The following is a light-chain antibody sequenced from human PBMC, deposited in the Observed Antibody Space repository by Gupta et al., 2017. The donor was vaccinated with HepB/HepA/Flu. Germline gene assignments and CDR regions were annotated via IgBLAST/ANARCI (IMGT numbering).Light chain of an antibody. CDR3: LLYLGRGSWV. J-gene: IGLJ3*02. CDR1: SGSVSTTYY. V-gene: IGLV8-61*01. Sequence: QTVVTQEPSFSVSPGGTVTITCGLSSGSVSTTYYPSWYQQTPGQAPRTLIYSTNTRSSGVPDRFSGSLLGNKAALTITGAQADDESDYYCLLYLGRGSWVFGGGTKLTVL. CDR2: STN.